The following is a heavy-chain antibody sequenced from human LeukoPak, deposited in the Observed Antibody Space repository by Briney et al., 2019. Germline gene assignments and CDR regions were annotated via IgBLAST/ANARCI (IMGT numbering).Heavy chain of an antibody. CDR2: ISYDGSNK. J-gene: IGHJ4*02. Sequence: ISYDGSNKYSAHSVKGRFTISRDNSKNTLYLQMNSLRAEDTAVYYCARDPGSIAARTCFDYWGQGTLVTVSS. D-gene: IGHD6-6*01. CDR3: ARDPGSIAARTCFDY. V-gene: IGHV3-30-3*01.